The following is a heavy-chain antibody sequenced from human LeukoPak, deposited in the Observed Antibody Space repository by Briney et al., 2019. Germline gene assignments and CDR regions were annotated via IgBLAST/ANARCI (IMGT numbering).Heavy chain of an antibody. CDR2: ISYDGTNQ. Sequence: PGGSLRLSCAASGFTFSSYDMHWVRQAPGKGLEWLAIISYDGTNQYYADSVKGRFTISRDNSKNTQFLQMNSLRAEDTAVYYCAKGRTEQWLGTDFDYWGQGALVTVSS. CDR3: AKGRTEQWLGTDFDY. J-gene: IGHJ4*02. CDR1: GFTFSSYD. D-gene: IGHD6-19*01. V-gene: IGHV3-30*18.